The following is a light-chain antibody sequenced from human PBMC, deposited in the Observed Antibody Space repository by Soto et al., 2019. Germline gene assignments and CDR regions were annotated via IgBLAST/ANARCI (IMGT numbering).Light chain of an antibody. J-gene: IGKJ1*01. CDR1: QSVNRF. Sequence: EIVLTQSPGTLSFSPGERATLSCRASQSVNRFLAWFQQKPGQAPRLLIYGASNRATGIPDRFSGSGSETDFTLTITRLEPEDSAVYYCHHYVGSPWAFGQGTKVDIK. CDR2: GAS. V-gene: IGKV3-20*01. CDR3: HHYVGSPWA.